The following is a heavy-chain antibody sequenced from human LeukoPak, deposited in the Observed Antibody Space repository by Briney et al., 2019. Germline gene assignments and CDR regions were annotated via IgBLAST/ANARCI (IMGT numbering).Heavy chain of an antibody. CDR3: ARGLDVSYFDY. CDR1: GFTFSSNY. J-gene: IGHJ4*02. D-gene: IGHD2/OR15-2a*01. CDR2: IYSGGGT. V-gene: IGHV3-53*01. Sequence: GGSLRLSCAASGFTFSSNYMSWVRQAPGKGLEWVSVIYSGGGTYYADSVKGRFTISRDNSKNTLYLQMNSLRAEDTAVYYCARGLDVSYFDYRGQGTLVTVSS.